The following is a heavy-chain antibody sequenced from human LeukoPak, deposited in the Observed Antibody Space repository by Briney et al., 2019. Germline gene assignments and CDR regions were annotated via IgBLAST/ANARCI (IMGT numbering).Heavy chain of an antibody. J-gene: IGHJ3*02. CDR1: GGSISSYY. V-gene: IGHV4-59*01. Sequence: PSEILSLTCTVSGGSISSYYWSWIRQPPGKGLEWIGYIYYSGSTNYNPSLKSRVTISVDMSKNQFSLKLRSVTAADTAVYYCARGQEVMARYCSGGSCYYGDNWAAHAFDIWGQGTMVTVSS. CDR3: ARGQEVMARYCSGGSCYYGDNWAAHAFDI. CDR2: IYYSGST. D-gene: IGHD2-15*01.